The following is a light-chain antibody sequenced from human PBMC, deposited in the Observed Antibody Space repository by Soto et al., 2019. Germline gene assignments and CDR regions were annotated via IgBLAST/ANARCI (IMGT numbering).Light chain of an antibody. V-gene: IGKV3-15*01. CDR1: QSVGSN. J-gene: IGKJ1*01. CDR3: QQYYDWPPWT. CDR2: NGS. Sequence: EVVMTQSPATLSVSQGERATLSCRASQSVGSNLAWYQQTPGQAPRLLIYNGSIRPPSTPARFSGSGSGTEFTLTISSLQTEDSAVYYCQQYYDWPPWTFGQGTKVEIK.